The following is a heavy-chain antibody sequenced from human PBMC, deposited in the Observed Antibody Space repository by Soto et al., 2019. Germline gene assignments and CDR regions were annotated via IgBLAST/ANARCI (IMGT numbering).Heavy chain of an antibody. J-gene: IGHJ6*02. CDR3: ARVRERAPYYYYGMDV. V-gene: IGHV4-30-2*01. CDR1: GGSFSSGGYS. Sequence: SETLSLSCAVSGGSFSSGGYSWRWIRQPPGKGLEWIGYIYHSGSTYYNPSLKSRVTISVDRSKNQFSLKLSSVTAADTAVYYCARVRERAPYYYYGMDVWGQGTTVT. D-gene: IGHD1-26*01. CDR2: IYHSGST.